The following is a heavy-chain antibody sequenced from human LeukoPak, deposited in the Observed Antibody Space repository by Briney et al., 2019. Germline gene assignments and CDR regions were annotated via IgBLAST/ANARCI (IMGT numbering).Heavy chain of an antibody. CDR3: ARDFAIVVGATDY. Sequence: GGYLRLSCAASGFTFSSYWMTWVRQAPGKGLEWVANIKQDGSEKFYVDSVKGRFTISRDNAKSSLYLQMNSLRAEDTAVYYCARDFAIVVGATDYWGQGTLVTVSS. D-gene: IGHD1-26*01. CDR1: GFTFSSYW. V-gene: IGHV3-7*01. CDR2: IKQDGSEK. J-gene: IGHJ4*02.